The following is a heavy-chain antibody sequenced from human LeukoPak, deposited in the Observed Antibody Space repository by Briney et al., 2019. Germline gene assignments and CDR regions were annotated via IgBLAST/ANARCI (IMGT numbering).Heavy chain of an antibody. D-gene: IGHD2-2*02. CDR1: GFTFSSYW. V-gene: IGHV3-74*01. Sequence: GGSLRLSCEASGFTFSSYWMHWVRQVPGKGLVWVSRIQMDVSKTSYADSVRGRFTISRDNSKNTLYLQMNSLRAEDTAVYYCAIGGYCSSTSCYTGGAFDIWGQGTMVTVSS. CDR2: IQMDVSKT. CDR3: AIGGYCSSTSCYTGGAFDI. J-gene: IGHJ3*02.